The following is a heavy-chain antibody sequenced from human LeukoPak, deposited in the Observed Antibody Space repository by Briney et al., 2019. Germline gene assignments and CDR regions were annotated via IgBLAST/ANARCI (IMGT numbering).Heavy chain of an antibody. V-gene: IGHV1-2*06. J-gene: IGHJ4*02. CDR1: GYTFIPYY. CDR3: ASGYNSGWTFDY. D-gene: IGHD2-15*01. CDR2: INPNSGDT. Sequence: GASVKVSCKSSGYTFIPYYMHWVRQAPGQGLEWMGRINPNSGDTDYAQKFQGRVTMTSDTSISTAYMELSRLRSDDTAVYYCASGYNSGWTFDYWGQGTLVTVSS.